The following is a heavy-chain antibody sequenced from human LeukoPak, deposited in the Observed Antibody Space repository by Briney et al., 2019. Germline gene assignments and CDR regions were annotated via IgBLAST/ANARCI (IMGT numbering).Heavy chain of an antibody. D-gene: IGHD3-3*01. CDR2: ISGSGGST. Sequence: PGGSLRLSCAASGFTFSSYAMCWVRQAPGKGLEWVSAISGSGGSTYHADSVKGRFTISRDKSKNTLYLQMNSLRAEDTAVYYCATPRGDFWSGYSYFDYWGQGTLVTVSS. J-gene: IGHJ4*02. V-gene: IGHV3-23*01. CDR3: ATPRGDFWSGYSYFDY. CDR1: GFTFSSYA.